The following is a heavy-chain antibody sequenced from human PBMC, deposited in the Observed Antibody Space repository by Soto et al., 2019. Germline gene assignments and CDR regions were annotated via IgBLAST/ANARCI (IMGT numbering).Heavy chain of an antibody. Sequence: EVQLLESGGGLVQPGGSLRLSCAASGFTFSSYAMSWVRQAPGKGLEWVSAISGSGGSTYYAGSVKGRFTISRDNSDNTPYLQMNSLRAEDTAVYYCAKDFYAPFDYLGQGTLVTVSS. CDR1: GFTFSSYA. D-gene: IGHD4-17*01. J-gene: IGHJ4*02. CDR3: AKDFYAPFDY. V-gene: IGHV3-23*01. CDR2: ISGSGGST.